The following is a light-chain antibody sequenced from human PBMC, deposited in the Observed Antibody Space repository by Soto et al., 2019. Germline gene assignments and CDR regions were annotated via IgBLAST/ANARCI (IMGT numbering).Light chain of an antibody. CDR1: QSVSSIY. V-gene: IGKV3-20*01. J-gene: IGKJ3*01. Sequence: EIVLTQSPGTLSLSPGERATLSCRASQSVSSIYLAWYQQKPGQAPRLLIYGASSRATGIPDRFSGSGSGTDFTLTISSLEPEDFAVYYCQQYGSSSGFTFGPGTKVDIK. CDR2: GAS. CDR3: QQYGSSSGFT.